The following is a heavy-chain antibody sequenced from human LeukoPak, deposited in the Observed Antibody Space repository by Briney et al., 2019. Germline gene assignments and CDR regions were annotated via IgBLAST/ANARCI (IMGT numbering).Heavy chain of an antibody. J-gene: IGHJ4*02. CDR2: IYYSGST. CDR1: GGSISNYY. CDR3: AGSGEWLLDY. Sequence: SETLSLTCTVSGGSISNYYWSWIRQPPGKGLEWIGYIYYSGSTHYNPSLKSRVTISVDTSKNQFSLKLSSVTAADTAVYYCAGSGEWLLDYWGQGTLVTVSS. V-gene: IGHV4-59*01. D-gene: IGHD5-12*01.